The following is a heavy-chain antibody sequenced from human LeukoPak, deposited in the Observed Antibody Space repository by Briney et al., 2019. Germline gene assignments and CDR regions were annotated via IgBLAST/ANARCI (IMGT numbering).Heavy chain of an antibody. CDR3: ARGPASIPGNWFDP. CDR2: IYYSGST. J-gene: IGHJ5*02. Sequence: SETLSLTCAVSGGSISTYYWSWIRQPPGKGLEWIGYIYYSGSTNYNPSLKSRVTISVDTSKTHFSLKLSSVTAADTAVYYCARGPASIPGNWFDPWGQGTLVTVSS. D-gene: IGHD2/OR15-2a*01. V-gene: IGHV4-59*01. CDR1: GGSISTYY.